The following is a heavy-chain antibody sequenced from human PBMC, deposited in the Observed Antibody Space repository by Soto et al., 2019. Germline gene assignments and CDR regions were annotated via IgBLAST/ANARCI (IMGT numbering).Heavy chain of an antibody. CDR3: ARVTFTPNWFDS. J-gene: IGHJ5*01. CDR1: NGSISTYY. D-gene: IGHD3-16*01. CDR2: VYYRGSI. V-gene: IGHV4-30-4*01. Sequence: TLSLTCTVSNGSISTYYWSWIRQAPGKGLELIGYVYYRGSIYYTPSFESRVSISIDTSKNQFSLRLTSVTAADSAVYFCARVTFTPNWFDSWGQGILVTVSS.